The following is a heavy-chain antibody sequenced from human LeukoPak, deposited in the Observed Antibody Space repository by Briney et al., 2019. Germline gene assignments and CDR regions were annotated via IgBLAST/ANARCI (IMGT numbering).Heavy chain of an antibody. CDR1: VGTFIIYA. CDR3: AREAGRVGAGDY. J-gene: IGHJ4*02. V-gene: IGHV1-69*06. CDR2: IIPIFGTA. Sequence: ASVKVSCKASVGTFIIYAISWVRQAPGQGGEWMGRIIPIFGTANYAQKFQGRVTITADKSTSTAYMELSSLRSEDTAVYYCAREAGRVGAGDYWGQGTLVTVSS. D-gene: IGHD1-26*01.